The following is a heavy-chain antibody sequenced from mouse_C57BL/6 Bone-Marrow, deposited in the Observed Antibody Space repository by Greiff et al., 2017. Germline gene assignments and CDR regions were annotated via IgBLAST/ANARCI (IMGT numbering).Heavy chain of an antibody. V-gene: IGHV10-1*01. D-gene: IGHD4-1*01. Sequence: EVQRVEPGGGLVQPKGSLKLSCAASGFSFNTYAMNWVRQAPGKGLEWVARIRSKSNNYATYYAGSVKDRLTISRDDSESMLYLQMNNLKTEDAAMYYCVTGAWFAYWGQGTLVTVSA. CDR3: VTGAWFAY. CDR2: IRSKSNNYAT. J-gene: IGHJ3*01. CDR1: GFSFNTYA.